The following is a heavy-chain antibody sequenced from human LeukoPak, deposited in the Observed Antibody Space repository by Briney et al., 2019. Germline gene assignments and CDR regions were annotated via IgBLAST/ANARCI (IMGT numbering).Heavy chain of an antibody. D-gene: IGHD1-26*01. CDR1: GGSISGYY. CDR3: ARESYSMSWYYFDY. Sequence: SETLSLTCIVSGGSISGYYWSWIRQSPGKGLEWIGYIYYSGSTNYNPSLKSRVTISVDTSKNQFSLKLTSVTAAVTAVYYCARESYSMSWYYFDYWGQGTLVTVSS. J-gene: IGHJ4*02. V-gene: IGHV4-59*12. CDR2: IYYSGST.